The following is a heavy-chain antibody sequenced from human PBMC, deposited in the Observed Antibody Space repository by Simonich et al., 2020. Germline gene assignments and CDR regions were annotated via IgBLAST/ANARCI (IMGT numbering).Heavy chain of an antibody. D-gene: IGHD2-8*01. CDR2: IWYDGSNK. J-gene: IGHJ6*04. CDR3: ARDRCTNGVCLDV. CDR1: GFPFSSYG. V-gene: IGHV3-33*08. Sequence: QVQLVESGGGVVQPGRSLRLSCAASGFPFSSYGMHWVRQAPGKGLEWVAVIWYDGSNKYYADSVKGRFTISRDNSKNTLYLQMNSLRAEDTAVYYCARDRCTNGVCLDVWGKGTTVTVSS.